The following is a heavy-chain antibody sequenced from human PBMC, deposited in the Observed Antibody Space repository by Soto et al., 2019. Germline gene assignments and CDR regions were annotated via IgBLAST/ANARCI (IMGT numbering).Heavy chain of an antibody. D-gene: IGHD2-21*01. CDR1: GGSFTSYT. CDR2: IIPIKGRA. Sequence: QVQLVQSGAEVKKPGSSVKVSCEASGGSFTSYTFTWVRQAPGQGLEWMGRIIPIKGRADYALKLQDRVTITADRSTNTLYMELRGLRHEDTAIYYCAKSLLFVDHAYMDVWGKGTTVTVSS. V-gene: IGHV1-69*02. CDR3: AKSLLFVDHAYMDV. J-gene: IGHJ6*03.